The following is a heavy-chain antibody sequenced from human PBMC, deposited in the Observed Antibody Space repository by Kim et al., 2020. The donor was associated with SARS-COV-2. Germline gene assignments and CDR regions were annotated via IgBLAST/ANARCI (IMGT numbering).Heavy chain of an antibody. V-gene: IGHV3-23*01. CDR2: IDTGRDT. CDR3: AKDGVSYNGVWDAFDI. CDR1: GFTFASYG. Sequence: GGSLRLSCAASGFTFASYGMNWVRQAPGKGLEWVSSIDTGRDTHYADSVKGRFTIARDNSRNTLDLQMNNLRAEDTAIYYCAKDGVSYNGVWDAFDIWGRGTVVTVSS. J-gene: IGHJ3*02. D-gene: IGHD2-8*01.